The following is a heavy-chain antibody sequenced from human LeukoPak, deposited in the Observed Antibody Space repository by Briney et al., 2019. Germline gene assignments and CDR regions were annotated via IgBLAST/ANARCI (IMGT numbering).Heavy chain of an antibody. J-gene: IGHJ3*02. D-gene: IGHD3-10*01. CDR3: AKLYYGSGSPRRDDAFDI. CDR2: IKQDGSEK. CDR1: GFTFSSYW. Sequence: GGSLRLSCAASGFTFSSYWVSWVRQAPGKGLEWVANIKQDGSEKYYVDSVKGRFTISRDNAKNSLYLQMNSLRAEDTAVYYCAKLYYGSGSPRRDDAFDIWGQGTMVTVSS. V-gene: IGHV3-7*01.